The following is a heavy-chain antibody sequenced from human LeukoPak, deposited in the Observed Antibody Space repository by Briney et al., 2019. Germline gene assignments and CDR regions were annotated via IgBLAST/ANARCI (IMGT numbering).Heavy chain of an antibody. CDR1: SGSISSSRYY. CDR2: IKYGGSA. CDR3: ARQDRGAHQYYYMDF. D-gene: IGHD3-16*01. J-gene: IGHJ6*03. Sequence: KSSETLTLTCTVSSGSISSSRYYWGWIRQPPGKGLEWIGSIKYGGSAFYNPPLKGRVTVSADTSKNEFSLKLTSVTAADTAVYYCARQDRGAHQYYYMDFWGKGNTVIVSS. V-gene: IGHV4-39*01.